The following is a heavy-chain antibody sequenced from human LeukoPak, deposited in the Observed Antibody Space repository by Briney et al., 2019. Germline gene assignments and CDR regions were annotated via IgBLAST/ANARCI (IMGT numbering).Heavy chain of an antibody. CDR3: ARVTRDHDSSGYYYFDY. D-gene: IGHD3-22*01. CDR1: GGSFSGCY. J-gene: IGHJ4*02. Sequence: SETLSLTCAVYGGSFSGCYWSWIRQPPGKGLEWIAEINHSGSTNYNPSLKSRVTISVDTSKNQFSLKLSSVTAADTAVYYCARVTRDHDSSGYYYFDYWGQGTLVTVSS. CDR2: INHSGST. V-gene: IGHV4-34*01.